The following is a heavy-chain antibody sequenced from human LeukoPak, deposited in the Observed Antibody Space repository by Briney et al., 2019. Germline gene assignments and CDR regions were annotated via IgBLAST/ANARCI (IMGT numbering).Heavy chain of an antibody. D-gene: IGHD3-3*01. CDR3: ARGRYDFWSPSLYGMDV. V-gene: IGHV4-61*02. CDR1: GGSISSGSYY. J-gene: IGHJ6*02. CDR2: IYTSGST. Sequence: SETLSLTCTVPGGSISSGSYYWSWIRQPAGKGLEWIGRIYTSGSTNYNPSLKSRVTISVDTSKNQFSLKLSSVTAADTAVYYCARGRYDFWSPSLYGMDVWGQGTTVTVSS.